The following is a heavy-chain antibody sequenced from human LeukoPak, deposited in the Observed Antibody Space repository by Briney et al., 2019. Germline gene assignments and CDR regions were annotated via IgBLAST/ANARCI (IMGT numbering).Heavy chain of an antibody. V-gene: IGHV3-20*04. Sequence: PGGSLRLSCAASGFTFSSYVMHWVRQAPGKGLEWVSGINWNGGSTGYADSVKGRFTISRDNAKNSLYLQMNTLRAEDTALYYCARASGSGYYFYLDYWGQGTLVTVSS. CDR1: GFTFSSYV. CDR3: ARASGSGYYFYLDY. D-gene: IGHD3-22*01. J-gene: IGHJ4*02. CDR2: INWNGGST.